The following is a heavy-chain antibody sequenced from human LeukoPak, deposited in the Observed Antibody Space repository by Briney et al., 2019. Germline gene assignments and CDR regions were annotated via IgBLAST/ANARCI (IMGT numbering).Heavy chain of an antibody. V-gene: IGHV3-30*18. J-gene: IGHJ4*02. D-gene: IGHD4-17*01. CDR2: ISDDGGKK. CDR3: AKDLDHDYDDYGLDY. CDR1: GFTFSSYG. Sequence: PGGSLRLSCAASGFTFSSYGMHSVRQAPGKGLEWVALISDDGGKKYYADSVKGRFTISRDNSKNTLYLQMNSLRAEDTALYYCAKDLDHDYDDYGLDYWGQGTLVTVSS.